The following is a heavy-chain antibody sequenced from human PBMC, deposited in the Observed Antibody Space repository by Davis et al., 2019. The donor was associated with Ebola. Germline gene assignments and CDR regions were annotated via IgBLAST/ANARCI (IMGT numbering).Heavy chain of an antibody. V-gene: IGHV1-18*04. CDR3: ARDGIQLWFNDY. J-gene: IGHJ4*02. CDR2: ISAYNGNT. Sequence: ASVQVSCKASGYTFTSSGISWVRQAPGQGLEWMGWISAYNGNTNYAQKLQGRVTMTTDTSTSTAYMELRSLRSDDTAVYYCARDGIQLWFNDYWGQGTLVTVSS. CDR1: GYTFTSSG. D-gene: IGHD5-18*01.